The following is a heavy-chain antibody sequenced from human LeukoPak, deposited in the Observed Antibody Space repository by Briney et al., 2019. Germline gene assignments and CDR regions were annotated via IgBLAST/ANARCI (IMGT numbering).Heavy chain of an antibody. J-gene: IGHJ5*01. CDR1: GYSINNYW. CDR3: ARQEYCSGGSCYTWFDP. CDR2: IYPTDSDI. V-gene: IGHV5-51*01. D-gene: IGHD2-15*01. Sequence: GESLKISCKGSGYSINNYWIGWVRQMPGKGMEWMGIIYPTDSDIRYSPSFQGQVTISADKSISTAYLQWSSLKASDTAMYYCARQEYCSGGSCYTWFDPWGQGTLVTVSS.